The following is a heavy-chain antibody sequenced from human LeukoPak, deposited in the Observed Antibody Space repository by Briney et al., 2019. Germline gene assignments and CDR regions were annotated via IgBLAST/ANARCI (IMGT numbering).Heavy chain of an antibody. D-gene: IGHD1-26*01. V-gene: IGHV1-69*13. CDR2: IIPIFGTA. Sequence: SVKVSCKASGYTFASYDISWVRQAPGQGLEWMGGIIPIFGTANYAQKFQGRVTITADESTSTAYMELSSLRSEDTAVYYCARQMVGASIPDAFDIWGQGTMVTVSS. CDR3: ARQMVGASIPDAFDI. CDR1: GYTFASYD. J-gene: IGHJ3*02.